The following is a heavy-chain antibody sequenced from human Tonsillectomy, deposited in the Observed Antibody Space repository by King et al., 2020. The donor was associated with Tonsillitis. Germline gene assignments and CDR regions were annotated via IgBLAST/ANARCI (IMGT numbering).Heavy chain of an antibody. CDR3: ARGSEMATALGTFDY. V-gene: IGHV1-69*01. CDR1: GGTFSSYA. D-gene: IGHD5-24*01. CDR2: IIPIFGTA. Sequence: VQLVESGAEVKKPGSSVTVSCKASGGTFSSYAISWVRQAPGHGLEWMGGIIPIFGTANYAQKFQGRVTITADESTSTAYMELSSLRSEDTAVYYCARGSEMATALGTFDYWGQGTLVTVSS. J-gene: IGHJ4*02.